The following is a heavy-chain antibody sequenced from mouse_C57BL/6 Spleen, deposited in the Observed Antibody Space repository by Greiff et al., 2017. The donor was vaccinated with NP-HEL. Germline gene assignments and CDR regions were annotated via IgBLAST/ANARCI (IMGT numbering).Heavy chain of an antibody. CDR2: IHPNSGST. D-gene: IGHD3-3*01. J-gene: IGHJ4*01. CDR3: ARTGTSYAMDY. CDR1: GYTFTSYW. V-gene: IGHV1-64*01. Sequence: QVQLQQPGAELVKPGASVKLSCKASGYTFTSYWMHWVKQRPGQGLEWIGMIHPNSGSTNYNEKFKSKATLTVDKSSSTAYMPLSSLTSEDSAVYYCARTGTSYAMDYWGQGTSVTVSS.